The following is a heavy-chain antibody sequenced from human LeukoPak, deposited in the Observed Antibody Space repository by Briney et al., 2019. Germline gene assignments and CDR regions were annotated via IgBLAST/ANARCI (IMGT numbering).Heavy chain of an antibody. D-gene: IGHD2-2*01. CDR3: ARQTSPYCTSTSCYLFGDY. CDR1: GGSISSSSYY. CDR2: IYYSGST. V-gene: IGHV4-39*01. Sequence: SETLSLTCTVSGGSISSSSYYWGWIRQPPGKGLEWIGSIYYSGSTYYNPSLKSRVTISVDTSKYQFSLKLSSVTAADTAVYYCARQTSPYCTSTSCYLFGDYWGQGTLVTVSS. J-gene: IGHJ4*02.